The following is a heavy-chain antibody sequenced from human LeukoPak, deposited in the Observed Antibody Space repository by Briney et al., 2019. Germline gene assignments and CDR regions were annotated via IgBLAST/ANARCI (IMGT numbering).Heavy chain of an antibody. CDR2: TYHSGST. J-gene: IGHJ3*02. D-gene: IGHD3-3*01. CDR3: ARDSGDFWSGRTDAFDI. V-gene: IGHV4-4*02. Sequence: PSGTLSLTCAVSGGSISSSNWWSWVRQPPGKGLEWIGETYHSGSTNYDPSLKSRVTIPVDTSKNQFSLKLSSVTAADTAVYYCARDSGDFWSGRTDAFDIWGQGTMVTVSS. CDR1: GGSISSSNW.